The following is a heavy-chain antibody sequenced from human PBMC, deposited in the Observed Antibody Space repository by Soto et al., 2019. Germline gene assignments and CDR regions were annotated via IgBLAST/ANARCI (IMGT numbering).Heavy chain of an antibody. Sequence: ASVKVSCKASGYTFTSYDINWVRQATGQGLEWMGWMNPNSGNTGYAQKFQGRVTMTRNTSISTAYMELSSLRSEDTAVYYCAIGGEAYYDFWSGSYRPYYFDYWG. CDR1: GYTFTSYD. CDR3: AIGGEAYYDFWSGSYRPYYFDY. D-gene: IGHD3-3*01. J-gene: IGHJ4*01. CDR2: MNPNSGNT. V-gene: IGHV1-8*01.